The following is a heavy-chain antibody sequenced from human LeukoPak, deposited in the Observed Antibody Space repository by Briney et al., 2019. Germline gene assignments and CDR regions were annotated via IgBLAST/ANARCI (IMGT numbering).Heavy chain of an antibody. Sequence: SETLSLTCTVSGGSISSYYWSWIRQPPGKGLEWIGEINHSGSTNYNPSLKSRVTISVDTSKKQFSLKLSSVTAADTAVYYCARVVMVPGGMDVWGQGTTVTVSS. D-gene: IGHD2-8*01. CDR1: GGSISSYY. J-gene: IGHJ6*02. CDR2: INHSGST. V-gene: IGHV4-34*01. CDR3: ARVVMVPGGMDV.